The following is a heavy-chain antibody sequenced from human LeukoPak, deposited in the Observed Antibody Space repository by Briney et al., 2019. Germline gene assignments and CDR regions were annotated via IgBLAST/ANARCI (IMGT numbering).Heavy chain of an antibody. J-gene: IGHJ4*02. CDR1: GFTFSSYS. CDR3: ARDLNWAFDY. Sequence: GGSLRLSCAASGFTFSSYSMNWVRQAPGKGLEWVSYIVSDSSTIDYADSVKGRFTISRGNAKNSLYLQMNSLRAEDTAVYYCARDLNWAFDYWGQGTLVSVSS. CDR2: IVSDSSTI. D-gene: IGHD7-27*01. V-gene: IGHV3-48*01.